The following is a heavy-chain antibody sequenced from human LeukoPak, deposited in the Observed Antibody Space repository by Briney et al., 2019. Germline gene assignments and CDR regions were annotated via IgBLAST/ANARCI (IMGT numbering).Heavy chain of an antibody. Sequence: SQTLSLTCTVSGGTVNSGTYYWSWIRQPAGKGLEWIGRIYANGGTNYNPSLKGRLTISIDTSKNQFSLKLSSVTAADTAVYYCAREAVVRGSRVGWFDPWGQGTLVTVSS. CDR2: IYANGGT. CDR3: AREAVVRGSRVGWFDP. D-gene: IGHD2-2*01. V-gene: IGHV4-61*02. CDR1: GGTVNSGTYY. J-gene: IGHJ5*02.